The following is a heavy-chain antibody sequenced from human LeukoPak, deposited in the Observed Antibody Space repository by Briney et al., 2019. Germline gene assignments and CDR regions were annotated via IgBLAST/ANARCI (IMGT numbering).Heavy chain of an antibody. Sequence: GGSLRLSCAASGFTFSSYSMNWVRQAPGKGLEWVSYISSSSSTIYYADSVKGRFTISRDNAKNSLYLQMNSLRAEDTAVYYCARTALRVTLDVWGQGTTVTVSS. V-gene: IGHV3-48*04. CDR2: ISSSSSTI. CDR3: ARTALRVTLDV. CDR1: GFTFSSYS. D-gene: IGHD2-21*02. J-gene: IGHJ6*02.